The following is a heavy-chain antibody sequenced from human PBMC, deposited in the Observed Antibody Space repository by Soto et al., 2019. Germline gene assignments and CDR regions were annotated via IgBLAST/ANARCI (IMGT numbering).Heavy chain of an antibody. CDR3: ARDRRAAGSGSYYKYYYYYYGMDV. J-gene: IGHJ6*02. Sequence: SETLSLTCTVSGGSISSYYWSWIRQPPGKGLEWIGYIYYSGSTNYNPSLKSRVTISVDTSKNQFSLKLSSVTAADTAVYYCARDRRAAGSGSYYKYYYYYYGMDVWGQGTTVTVSS. D-gene: IGHD3-10*01. CDR2: IYYSGST. CDR1: GGSISSYY. V-gene: IGHV4-59*01.